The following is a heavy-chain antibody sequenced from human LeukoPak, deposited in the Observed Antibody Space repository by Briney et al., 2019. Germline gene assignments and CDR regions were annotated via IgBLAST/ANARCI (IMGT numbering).Heavy chain of an antibody. J-gene: IGHJ4*02. CDR1: GFIFNNFS. CDR2: ISSSGDTT. CDR3: ARDGFCDF. Sequence: GGSLRLSCAASGFIFNNFSMNWVRQAPGKGLEWVAYISSSGDTTYYADSVKGRFTISRDNAENSLHLQMNSLRVDDSALYYCARDGFCDFWGQGTLVTVSS. V-gene: IGHV3-48*04. D-gene: IGHD3-3*01.